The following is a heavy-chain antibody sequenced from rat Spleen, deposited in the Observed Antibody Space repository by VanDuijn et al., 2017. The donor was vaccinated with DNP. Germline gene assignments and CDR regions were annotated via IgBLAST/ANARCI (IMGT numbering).Heavy chain of an antibody. CDR2: ISYDGSST. CDR1: GFTFSDYN. V-gene: IGHV5-7*01. CDR3: ARHYDGSYDY. Sequence: EVQLVESGGGLVLPGRSLKLSCAASGFTFSDYNMAWVRQAPKKGLEWVATISYDGSSTYYRDSVKGRFTISRDNAKSTLYLQMDSLRSEDTATYYCARHYDGSYDYWGQGVMVTVSS. D-gene: IGHD1-12*02. J-gene: IGHJ2*01.